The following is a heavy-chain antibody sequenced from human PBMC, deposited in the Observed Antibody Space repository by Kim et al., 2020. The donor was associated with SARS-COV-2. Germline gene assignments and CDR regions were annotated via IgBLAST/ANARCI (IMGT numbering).Heavy chain of an antibody. CDR2: IYTRGST. CDR1: GGSITNYY. V-gene: IGHV4-4*07. J-gene: IGHJ6*02. CDR3: ATGGTGYYYGMDV. Sequence: SETLSLTCTVSGGSITNYYWSWIRQPAGQGLQWIGRIYTRGSTNYNPSLKSRVTMSMDTSKSHFSLNLSSVTAADTAVYYCATGGTGYYYGMDVWGQGTTLIVSS. D-gene: IGHD3-9*01.